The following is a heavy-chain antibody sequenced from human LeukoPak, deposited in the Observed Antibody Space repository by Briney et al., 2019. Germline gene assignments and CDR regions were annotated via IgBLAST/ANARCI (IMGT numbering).Heavy chain of an antibody. Sequence: ASVKVSCKASGYTFTSYYMHWVRQAPGQGLEWMGIINPSGGSTSYAQKFRGRVTMTRDTSTSTVYMELSSLRSEDTAVYYCARDVFLDAFDIWGQGTMVTVSS. CDR3: ARDVFLDAFDI. V-gene: IGHV1-46*01. D-gene: IGHD5/OR15-5a*01. J-gene: IGHJ3*02. CDR2: INPSGGST. CDR1: GYTFTSYY.